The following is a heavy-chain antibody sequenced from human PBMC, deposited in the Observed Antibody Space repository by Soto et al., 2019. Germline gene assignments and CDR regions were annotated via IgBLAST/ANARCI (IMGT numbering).Heavy chain of an antibody. J-gene: IGHJ4*02. CDR2: INPRDGRT. D-gene: IGHD4-17*01. CDR3: ASESYGGEFDY. CDR1: GYTFTNYY. V-gene: IGHV1-46*01. Sequence: ASVKVSCKASGYTFTNYYMHWVRQAPGQGLEWMGMINPRDGRTNYPQKFQGRVTNTRDTSASTAYMELSSLRSEDTAVYYCASESYGGEFDYWGQGTLVTVSS.